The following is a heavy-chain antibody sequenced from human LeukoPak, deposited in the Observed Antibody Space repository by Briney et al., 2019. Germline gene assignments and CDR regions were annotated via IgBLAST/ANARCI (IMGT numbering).Heavy chain of an antibody. CDR3: ARNYGGYSH. CDR1: GFTFSRYW. D-gene: IGHD4-23*01. J-gene: IGHJ4*02. V-gene: IGHV3-7*02. CDR2: IQQDGSEQ. Sequence: GGSLRLSCTASGFTFSRYWMSWVRQAPGKGLEWVANIQQDGSEQYYVDSVKGRFTISRDNAKNPLYLQMNSLRAEDTALYYCARNYGGYSHWGQGTLVTVSS.